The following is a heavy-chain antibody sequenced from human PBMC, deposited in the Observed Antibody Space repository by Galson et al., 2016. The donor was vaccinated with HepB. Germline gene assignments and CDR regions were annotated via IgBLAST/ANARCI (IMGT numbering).Heavy chain of an antibody. Sequence: TLSLTCTVSAGSISSGGYYWSWIRQHPGKGLEWIGYTYYSGSTYYNPSLKSRATISVDTSKNQFPLQLSSVTAADTAVYYCAREIPTIFGEGYYFDYWGQGTLVTVSS. CDR1: AGSISSGGYY. CDR2: TYYSGST. J-gene: IGHJ4*02. CDR3: AREIPTIFGEGYYFDY. D-gene: IGHD3-3*01. V-gene: IGHV4-31*03.